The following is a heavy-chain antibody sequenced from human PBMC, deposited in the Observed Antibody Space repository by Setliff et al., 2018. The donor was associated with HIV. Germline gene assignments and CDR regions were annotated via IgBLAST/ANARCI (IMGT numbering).Heavy chain of an antibody. CDR2: IDSSSTFI. CDR3: ARSVRGALYFDF. Sequence: GSLRLSCAASGFTFSTYSMHWVRQAPGKGLEWVSSIDSSSTFIYYADSVEGRFTISRDNAKNSLYLQMNSLRGEDTALYYCARSVRGALYFDFWGQGTLVTVSS. CDR1: GFTFSTYS. J-gene: IGHJ4*02. D-gene: IGHD2-8*01. V-gene: IGHV3-21*01.